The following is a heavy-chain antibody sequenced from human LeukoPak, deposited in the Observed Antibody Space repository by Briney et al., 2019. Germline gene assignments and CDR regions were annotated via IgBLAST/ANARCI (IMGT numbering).Heavy chain of an antibody. V-gene: IGHV4-59*01. CDR1: GGSINKYY. CDR3: AGGGQWLSFDQ. J-gene: IGHJ4*02. D-gene: IGHD6-19*01. Sequence: PSETLSLTCSVSGGSINKYYWSWIRQPPGKGLEWIGYIHYSGTTNYNPPLKSRVTISVDTSKSQLSLNLISVTAADAAVYYCAGGGQWLSFDQWGQGTLVTVSS. CDR2: IHYSGTT.